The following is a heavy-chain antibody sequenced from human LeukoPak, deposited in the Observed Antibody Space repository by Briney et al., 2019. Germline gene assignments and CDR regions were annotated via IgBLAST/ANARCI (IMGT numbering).Heavy chain of an antibody. CDR3: TRVWYSSGWYEVYFDY. Sequence: GGSLRLSCTASGFTFGDYAMSWFRQAPGKGLEWVSFIRSKAYGGTTEYAASVKGRFTISRDDSKSIAYLQMNSLKTEDTAVYYCTRVWYSSGWYEVYFDYWGQGTLVTVSS. J-gene: IGHJ4*02. CDR2: IRSKAYGGTT. CDR1: GFTFGDYA. D-gene: IGHD6-19*01. V-gene: IGHV3-49*03.